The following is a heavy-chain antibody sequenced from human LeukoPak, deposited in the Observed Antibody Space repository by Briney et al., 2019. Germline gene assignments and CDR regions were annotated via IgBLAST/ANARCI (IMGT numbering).Heavy chain of an antibody. CDR2: IFYTGST. CDR3: ARLQSANHDNGYYTGGFYYMDV. V-gene: IGHV4-59*08. Sequence: SETLSLTCSVSGGSMRNNYWGWIRQPPRRGRAWVGYIFYTGSTRHTHSLKSRVSIFLETPRNQFSLEVSSVIAADTAVYYCARLQSANHDNGYYTGGFYYMDVWGKGTTVTVSS. CDR1: GGSMRNNY. J-gene: IGHJ6*03. D-gene: IGHD4-17*01.